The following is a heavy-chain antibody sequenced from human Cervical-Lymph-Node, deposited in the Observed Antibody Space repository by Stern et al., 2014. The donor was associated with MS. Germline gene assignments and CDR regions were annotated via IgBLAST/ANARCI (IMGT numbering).Heavy chain of an antibody. CDR2: MNPYSGNT. CDR1: GYTFSSYD. D-gene: IGHD2-2*01. CDR3: ARAVRNQLLSEY. V-gene: IGHV1-8*01. Sequence: VQLVQSGAEVKKPGASVKVSCKASGYTFSSYDITWVRQASGHGLEWMGWMNPYSGNTGYAQKFKGRVSMTSDPSISTVYMELTSLTSDDTAVYFCARAVRNQLLSEYWDQGTLVTVSS. J-gene: IGHJ4*02.